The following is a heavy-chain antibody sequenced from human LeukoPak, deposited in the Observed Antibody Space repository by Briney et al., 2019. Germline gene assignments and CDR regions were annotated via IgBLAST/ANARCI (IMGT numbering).Heavy chain of an antibody. CDR2: ISYSGST. CDR3: ARHNNGYNYHY. Sequence: SETLSLTCTVSGGSISSSSSYWGWIRQPPGKGLEWIESISYSGSTYYNPSLKSRVTISVDTSKNQFSLKLSSVTAADTAMYYCARHNNGYNYHYWGQGTLVTVSS. D-gene: IGHD5-24*01. CDR1: GGSISSSSSY. V-gene: IGHV4-39*01. J-gene: IGHJ4*02.